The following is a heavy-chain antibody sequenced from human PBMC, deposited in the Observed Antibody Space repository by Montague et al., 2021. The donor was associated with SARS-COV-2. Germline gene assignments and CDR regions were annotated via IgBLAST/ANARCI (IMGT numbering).Heavy chain of an antibody. J-gene: IGHJ4*02. CDR3: ARVYSGSYRGYFDY. Sequence: SLRLSCAASGFTFSSYAMHWVRQAPGKGLEWVAVISYDGSNKYYADSVKGRFTISRDNSKNTLFLQMNSLRAEDTAMYYCARVYSGSYRGYFDYWGQGTLVTVSS. CDR1: GFTFSSYA. V-gene: IGHV3-30*04. D-gene: IGHD1-26*01. CDR2: ISYDGSNK.